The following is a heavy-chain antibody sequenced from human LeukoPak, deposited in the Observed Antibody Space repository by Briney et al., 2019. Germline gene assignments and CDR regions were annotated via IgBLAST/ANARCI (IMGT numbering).Heavy chain of an antibody. J-gene: IGHJ5*01. D-gene: IGHD2-8*02. Sequence: PGGSLRLSCAASGFTFSSYAMDWVRQAPGKGLEWVAVVSNDETKKDYADSVKGRFTISRDNVDNVVYLQMNSLGAEDTAVYYCARVAVSGPTGWFDSWGQGTLVIVSS. CDR3: ARVAVSGPTGWFDS. V-gene: IGHV3-30-3*01. CDR1: GFTFSSYA. CDR2: VSNDETKK.